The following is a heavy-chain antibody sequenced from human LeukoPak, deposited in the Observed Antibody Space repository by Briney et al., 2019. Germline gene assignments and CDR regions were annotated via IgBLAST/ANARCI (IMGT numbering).Heavy chain of an antibody. J-gene: IGHJ4*02. CDR2: ISSSSSYI. CDR1: GFTFSSYS. V-gene: IGHV3-21*01. CDR3: ARAYSSSSWVKYYFDY. D-gene: IGHD6-6*01. Sequence: GGSLRLSCAASGFTFSSYSMNWVRQAPGKGLEWVPSISSSSSYIYYADSVKGRFTISRDNAKNSLYLQMNSLRAEDTAVYYCARAYSSSSWVKYYFDYWGQGTLVTVSS.